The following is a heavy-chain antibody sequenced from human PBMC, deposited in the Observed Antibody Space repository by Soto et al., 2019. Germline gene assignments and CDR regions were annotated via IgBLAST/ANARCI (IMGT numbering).Heavy chain of an antibody. J-gene: IGHJ4*02. CDR1: GGSISSGGYY. V-gene: IGHV4-31*03. CDR3: ATSINRFVGVIGQIIDY. Sequence: QVQLQESGPGLVKPSQTLSLTCTVSGGSISSGGYYWSWIRQHPGKGLEWFGYLYDSGCTYYNPSPKSRVTIFVDTSNNQFALKLGSVSAAGTVVYYCATSINRFVGVIGQIIDYWGQGTPGTLSP. D-gene: IGHD3-16*01. CDR2: LYDSGCT.